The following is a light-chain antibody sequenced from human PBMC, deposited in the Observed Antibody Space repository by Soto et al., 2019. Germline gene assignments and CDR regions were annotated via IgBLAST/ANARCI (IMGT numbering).Light chain of an antibody. CDR2: GAS. CDR3: QQYNDWPRT. V-gene: IGKV3-15*01. Sequence: EIVMTQSPAALSVSPGERATLSCRASQSVGSNLAWYQQKPGQAPRLLVSGASTRATGIAARFNGGGSGTEFTLTISSLQSEDFAVYYCQQYNDWPRTCGQGTKVDIK. J-gene: IGKJ1*01. CDR1: QSVGSN.